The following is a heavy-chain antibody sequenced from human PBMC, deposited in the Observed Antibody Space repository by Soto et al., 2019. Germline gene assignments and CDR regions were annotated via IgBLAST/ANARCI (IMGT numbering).Heavy chain of an antibody. V-gene: IGHV4-59*11. D-gene: IGHD7-27*01. CDR1: GGSISNHY. CDR2: IYYNGNT. J-gene: IGHJ4*02. Sequence: QVQLQESGPGLVKPSETLFLTCTVSGGSISNHYWSWIRQPPGKGLEWIGYIYYNGNTNYNPSLKSRVTMPVDTSKNQYSLKLSSVTAADTAVYYCARSNWYSEYWGQGTLVTVSS. CDR3: ARSNWYSEY.